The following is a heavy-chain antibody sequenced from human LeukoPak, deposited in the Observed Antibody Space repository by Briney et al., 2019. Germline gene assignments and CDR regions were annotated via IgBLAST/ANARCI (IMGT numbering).Heavy chain of an antibody. Sequence: ASVKVSCKASGHTFTSYGISWVRQAPGQGLEWMGWISAYNGNTNYAQKLQGRVTMTTDTSTSTAYMELRSLRSDDTAVYYCARDLSTTVVTVGDYWGQGTLVTVSS. V-gene: IGHV1-18*01. CDR3: ARDLSTTVVTVGDY. CDR2: ISAYNGNT. CDR1: GHTFTSYG. J-gene: IGHJ4*02. D-gene: IGHD4-23*01.